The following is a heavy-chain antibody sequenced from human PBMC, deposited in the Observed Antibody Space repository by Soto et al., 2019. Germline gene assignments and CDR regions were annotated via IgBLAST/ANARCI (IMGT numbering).Heavy chain of an antibody. J-gene: IGHJ4*02. CDR2: IIPIYASP. CDR3: AVTVTGSRSPLAH. V-gene: IGHV1-69*06. CDR1: GGTFSSNA. Sequence: QVQLVQSGAEVKKPGSSVKVSRKASGGTFSSNAISWVRQAPGQGLEWMGGIIPIYASPNYAQNFQGRVTVTADKATSTAYLELSLLKFADSAIYYCAVTVTGSRSPLAHWGRGTLVIVSS. D-gene: IGHD3-9*01.